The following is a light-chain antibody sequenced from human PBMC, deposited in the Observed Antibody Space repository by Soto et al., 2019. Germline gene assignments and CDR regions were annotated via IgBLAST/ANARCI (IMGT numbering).Light chain of an antibody. CDR2: KAS. CDR3: HQYTSYRT. J-gene: IGKJ1*01. V-gene: IGKV1-5*03. CDR1: QSISSW. Sequence: DIQMTQSPSTLSASVGDRVTITCRASQSISSWLAWYQQKPGKAPKLLIYKASSLHSGVPSRFSGSGSGTEFTLTISSLQPDDFATYYCHQYTSYRTFGQGTKVDIK.